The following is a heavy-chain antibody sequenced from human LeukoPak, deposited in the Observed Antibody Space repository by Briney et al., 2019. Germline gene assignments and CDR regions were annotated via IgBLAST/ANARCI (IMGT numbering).Heavy chain of an antibody. Sequence: PGGSLRLSCAASGFTFSSYAMSWVRQAPGKGLEWVSAISRSGGGTYYADSVKGRFTISRDNSKNTLYLQMNSLRADDTALYYCAKDPLHYDDTTGTSYNWFDPWGQGTLVTVSS. V-gene: IGHV3-23*01. CDR1: GFTFSSYA. CDR2: ISRSGGGT. CDR3: AKDPLHYDDTTGTSYNWFDP. D-gene: IGHD3-22*01. J-gene: IGHJ5*02.